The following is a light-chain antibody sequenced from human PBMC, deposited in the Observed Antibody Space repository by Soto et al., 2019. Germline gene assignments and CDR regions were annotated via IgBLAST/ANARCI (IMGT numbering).Light chain of an antibody. CDR1: NSDVGSYNL. V-gene: IGLV2-23*02. CDR2: EVS. CDR3: CSYAGSSTQSYV. J-gene: IGLJ1*01. Sequence: QPVLTQPASVSGSPGQSITISCTGTNSDVGSYNLVSWYQQHPGKAPKVIIYEVSERPSGVSDRFSGSKSGNTASLMISGLQAEDEADYYCCSYAGSSTQSYVFGSGTKLTVL.